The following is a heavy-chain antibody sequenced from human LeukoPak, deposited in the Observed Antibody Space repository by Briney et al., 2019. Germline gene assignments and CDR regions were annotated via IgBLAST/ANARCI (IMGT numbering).Heavy chain of an antibody. CDR2: IAGSDGFT. D-gene: IGHD3-22*01. V-gene: IGHV3-23*01. J-gene: IGHJ4*02. CDR1: GFPFSSYA. Sequence: GGSLRLSCAASGFPFSSYAMNWVRQAPGKGLEWVSVIAGSDGFTQYADSVKGRVTVSRDNSKSTLYLQMNSLRAEDTAVYYCAKSSYYDSSGYYREYYFDYWGQGTLVTVSS. CDR3: AKSSYYDSSGYYREYYFDY.